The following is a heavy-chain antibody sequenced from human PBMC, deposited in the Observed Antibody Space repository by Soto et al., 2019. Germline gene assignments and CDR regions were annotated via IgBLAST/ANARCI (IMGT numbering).Heavy chain of an antibody. CDR1: GYMFSNYA. CDR3: ARLMVHPPGAAFDD. Sequence: QVQIVQSGAAVKQPGASVKVSCKASGYMFSNYAMHWLRQAPGQRPEWMGWINGDNGNSKSSQNFQGRVTITRDPFASTAYMELRSLRYEDTAVYYCARLMVHPPGAAFDDWGQGTTVTVSS. CDR2: INGDNGNS. J-gene: IGHJ6*02. D-gene: IGHD3-10*01. V-gene: IGHV1-3*01.